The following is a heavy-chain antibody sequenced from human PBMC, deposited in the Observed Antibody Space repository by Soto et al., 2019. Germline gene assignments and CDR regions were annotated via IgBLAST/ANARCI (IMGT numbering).Heavy chain of an antibody. J-gene: IGHJ4*02. Sequence: GGSLRLSCAASGFTFSSYAMSWVRQAPGKGLEWVSAISGSGGSTYYAASVKGRFTISRDNSKNTLYLQMNSLRAEDTAVYYCAQGTPIAVVVAAMDYWGQGTLVTVSS. D-gene: IGHD2-15*01. V-gene: IGHV3-23*01. CDR2: ISGSGGST. CDR3: AQGTPIAVVVAAMDY. CDR1: GFTFSSYA.